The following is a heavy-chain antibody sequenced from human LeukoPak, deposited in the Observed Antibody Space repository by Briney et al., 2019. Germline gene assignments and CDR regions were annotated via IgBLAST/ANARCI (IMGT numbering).Heavy chain of an antibody. CDR3: ARDGYYDFWSGYYGFFDY. CDR2: IKQDGSEK. V-gene: IGHV3-7*01. CDR1: GFTFDDHG. D-gene: IGHD3-3*01. J-gene: IGHJ4*02. Sequence: GGSLRLSCAASGFTFDDHGMSWVRQVPGKGLEWVANIKQDGSEKYYVDSVKGRFTISRDNAKNSLYLQMNSLRAEDTAVYYCARDGYYDFWSGYYGFFDYWGQGTLVTVSS.